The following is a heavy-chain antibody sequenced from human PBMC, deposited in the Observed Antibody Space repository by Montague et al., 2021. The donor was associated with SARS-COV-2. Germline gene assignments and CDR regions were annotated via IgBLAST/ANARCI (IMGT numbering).Heavy chain of an antibody. J-gene: IGHJ5*01. CDR3: ARESTYNWFDS. Sequence: SETLSLTCSVSGGSMNSYYWSWLRQTPGKGLEWIGFIYYRGSTNYNPSLKSRVPISVDTSKNQFSLSLTSVTAADTAVSYCARESTYNWFDSWGQGTLVTVSS. V-gene: IGHV4-59*01. D-gene: IGHD5/OR15-5a*01. CDR1: GGSMNSYY. CDR2: IYYRGST.